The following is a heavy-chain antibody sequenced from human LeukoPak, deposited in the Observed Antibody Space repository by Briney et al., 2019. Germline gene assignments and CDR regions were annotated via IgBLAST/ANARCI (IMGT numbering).Heavy chain of an antibody. V-gene: IGHV4-59*08. D-gene: IGHD3-22*01. CDR1: GGSISSYY. Sequence: SETLSLTCTVSGGSISSYYWSWIRQPPGKGLEWIGYIYYSGSTNYNPSLKSRVTISVDTSKNQFSLKLSSVTAADTAVYYCARSSYDSSGYRTDYWGQGTLLTVSP. J-gene: IGHJ4*02. CDR3: ARSSYDSSGYRTDY. CDR2: IYYSGST.